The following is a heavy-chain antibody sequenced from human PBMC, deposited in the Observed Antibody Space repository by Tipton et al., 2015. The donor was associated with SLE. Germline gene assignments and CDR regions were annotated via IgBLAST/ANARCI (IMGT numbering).Heavy chain of an antibody. CDR3: TTGDCGGDCYFDY. V-gene: IGHV3-15*01. D-gene: IGHD2-21*02. CDR2: IKSKTDGGTT. Sequence: QLVQSGAEVKKPGESLRISCKGSGYSFTSYWISWVRQAPGKGLEWVGRIKSKTDGGTTDYAAPVKGRFTISRDDSKNTLYLQMNSLKTEDTAVYYCTTGDCGGDCYFDYWGQGTLVTVSS. CDR1: GYSFTSYW. J-gene: IGHJ4*02.